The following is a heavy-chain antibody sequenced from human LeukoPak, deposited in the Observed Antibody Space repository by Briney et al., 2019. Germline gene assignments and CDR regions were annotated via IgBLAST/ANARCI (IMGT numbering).Heavy chain of an antibody. CDR3: AREVRGCSSTSCYAYFDY. V-gene: IGHV1-69*13. CDR2: IIPIFGTA. J-gene: IGHJ4*02. Sequence: GASVKVSCKATGGTFSSYAISWVRQAPGQGLEWMGGIIPIFGTANYAQKFQGRVTITADESTSTAYMELSSLRSEDTAVYYCAREVRGCSSTSCYAYFDYWGQGTLVTVSP. D-gene: IGHD2-2*01. CDR1: GGTFSSYA.